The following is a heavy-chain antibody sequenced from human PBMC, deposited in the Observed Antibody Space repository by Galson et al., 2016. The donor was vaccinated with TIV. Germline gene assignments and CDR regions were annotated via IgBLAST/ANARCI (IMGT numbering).Heavy chain of an antibody. CDR1: GVSVSSGGYS. Sequence: ETLSLTCTVPGVSVSSGGYSWSWIRLPPGQGLEWIGYISYSGSANYNPSLKSRVTISVDTSKNRFSLKLRSATAADTAVYYCARARGYCSGGNCHNYYMDVWGKGTTVTVSS. J-gene: IGHJ6*03. V-gene: IGHV4-61*03. CDR3: ARARGYCSGGNCHNYYMDV. CDR2: ISYSGSA. D-gene: IGHD2-15*01.